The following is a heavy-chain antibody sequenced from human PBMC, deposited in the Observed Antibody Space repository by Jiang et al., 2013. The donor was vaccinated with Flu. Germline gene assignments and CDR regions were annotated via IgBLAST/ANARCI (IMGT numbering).Heavy chain of an antibody. CDR3: ARDLLSPRYFDWLDSQNDAFDI. D-gene: IGHD3-9*01. Sequence: SGAEVKKPGASVKVSCKASGYTFTSYAMHWVRQAPGQRLEWMGWINAGNGNTKYSQKFQGRVTITRDTSASTAYMELSSLRSEDTAVYYCARDLLSPRYFDWLDSQNDAFDIWGQGTMVTVSS. CDR1: GYTFTSYA. V-gene: IGHV1-3*01. CDR2: INAGNGNT. J-gene: IGHJ3*02.